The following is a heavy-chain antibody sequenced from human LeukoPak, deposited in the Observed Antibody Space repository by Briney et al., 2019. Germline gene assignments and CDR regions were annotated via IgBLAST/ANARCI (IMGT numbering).Heavy chain of an antibody. V-gene: IGHV4-34*01. CDR3: ARRRYDASGYYPSRGRYFDY. CDR1: GGSFSGYY. CDR2: TNHSGST. Sequence: SETLSLTCAVYGGSFSGYYWSWIRQPPEKGLEWIGETNHSGSTNYNPSLKSRVTISVDTSKNQFSLKLSSVTAADTAVYYCARRRYDASGYYPSRGRYFDYWGQGTLATVSS. D-gene: IGHD3-22*01. J-gene: IGHJ4*02.